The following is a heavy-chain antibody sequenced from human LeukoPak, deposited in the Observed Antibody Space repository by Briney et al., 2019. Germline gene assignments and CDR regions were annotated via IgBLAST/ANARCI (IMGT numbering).Heavy chain of an antibody. J-gene: IGHJ3*02. D-gene: IGHD6-13*01. Sequence: PSETLSLTCTVSGGSISSSTYYCGWIRQPPGKGLEWIGNIFYSGSTYYHPSLKSRVTISVDTSKNQFSLKLSSVTAADTAMYYCARARYTNSWYAVDIWGQGTMVTVSS. CDR1: GGSISSSTYY. CDR2: IFYSGST. V-gene: IGHV4-39*01. CDR3: ARARYTNSWYAVDI.